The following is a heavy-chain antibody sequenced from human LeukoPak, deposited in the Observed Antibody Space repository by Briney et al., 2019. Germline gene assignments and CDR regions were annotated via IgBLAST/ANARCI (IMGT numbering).Heavy chain of an antibody. V-gene: IGHV3-74*01. J-gene: IGHJ3*02. CDR3: VREYSSSSGRAFDI. Sequence: PGGSLRLSCAASGFTFSSYWMHWVRHAPGKGLVWVSRISTDGSSTNSADSVKGRFTISRDNAKNTLYLQMNSLRAEDTAVYYCVREYSSSSGRAFDIGGQGTMVTVSP. CDR1: GFTFSSYW. D-gene: IGHD6-6*01. CDR2: ISTDGSST.